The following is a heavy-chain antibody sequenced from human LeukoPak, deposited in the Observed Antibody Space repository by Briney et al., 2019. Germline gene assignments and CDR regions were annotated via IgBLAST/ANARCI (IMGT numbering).Heavy chain of an antibody. CDR1: GFPFSSYW. Sequence: GGSLRLSCAASGFPFSSYWMHWVRQVPGKGLLWVSRINSDGSATIYADSVRGRFTISRDNAKNTLYLQMSGLRVEDTAVYHCASDSPYYGMDVWGQGTTVTVSS. J-gene: IGHJ6*02. CDR2: INSDGSAT. CDR3: ASDSPYYGMDV. V-gene: IGHV3-74*01.